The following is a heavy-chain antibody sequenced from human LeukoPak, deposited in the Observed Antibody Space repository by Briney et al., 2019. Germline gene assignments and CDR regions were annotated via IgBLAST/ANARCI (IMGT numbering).Heavy chain of an antibody. V-gene: IGHV3-23*01. CDR1: GFTFSSYA. D-gene: IGHD5-12*01. CDR2: ISGSGGTT. Sequence: GGSLRLSCAASGFTFSSYAMSWVRQAPGKGLEWVSVISGSGGTTYYADSVEGRFTISRDNSKNTLYLQMNSLKTEDTAVYYCTTTNLVATTKVDYWGQGTLVTVSS. J-gene: IGHJ4*02. CDR3: TTTNLVATTKVDY.